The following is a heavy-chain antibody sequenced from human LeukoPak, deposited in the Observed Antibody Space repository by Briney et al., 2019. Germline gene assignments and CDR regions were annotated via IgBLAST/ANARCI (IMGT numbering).Heavy chain of an antibody. J-gene: IGHJ4*02. CDR2: ISAYNGNT. CDR3: ARGLYGSGWRMYYFDY. V-gene: IGHV1-18*01. Sequence: ASVKASCKASGYTFTSYGISWVRQAPGQGLEWMGWISAYNGNTNYAQKLQGRVTMTTDTSTSTAYMELRSLRSDDTAVYYCARGLYGSGWRMYYFDYWGQGTLVTVSS. CDR1: GYTFTSYG. D-gene: IGHD6-19*01.